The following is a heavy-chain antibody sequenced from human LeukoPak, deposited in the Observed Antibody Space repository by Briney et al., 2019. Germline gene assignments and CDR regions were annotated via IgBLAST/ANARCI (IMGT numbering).Heavy chain of an antibody. J-gene: IGHJ4*02. Sequence: PSETLSLTCTGSGGSISNYYWSWIRQPPGKGLEWIGFISYSWSTNDNPSLKSRVTISVDTSKSQFSLKLSSVTAADTAVYYCARHYYGSGSYSVDFDYWGQGTLVTVSS. CDR1: GGSISNYY. D-gene: IGHD3-10*01. V-gene: IGHV4-59*08. CDR2: ISYSWST. CDR3: ARHYYGSGSYSVDFDY.